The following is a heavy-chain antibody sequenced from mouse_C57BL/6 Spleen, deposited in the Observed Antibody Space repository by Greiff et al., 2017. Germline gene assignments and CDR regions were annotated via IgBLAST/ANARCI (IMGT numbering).Heavy chain of an antibody. V-gene: IGHV1-15*01. D-gene: IGHD1-1*01. Sequence: VQLVESGAELVRPGASVTLSCKASGYTFTDYEMHWVKQTPVHGLEWIGAIDPETGGTAYNQKFKGKAILTADKSSSTAYMELRSLTSEDSAVYYCAFTTVVDFDYWGQGTTLTVSS. J-gene: IGHJ2*01. CDR3: AFTTVVDFDY. CDR2: IDPETGGT. CDR1: GYTFTDYE.